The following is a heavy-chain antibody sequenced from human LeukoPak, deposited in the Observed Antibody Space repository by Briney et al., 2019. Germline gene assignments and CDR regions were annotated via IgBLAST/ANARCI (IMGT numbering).Heavy chain of an antibody. Sequence: GGSLRLSCAASVFTFSSYSMNWVRQAPRKGLEWVSSISSSSSYIYYADSVKGRFTISRDNAKNSLYLQMNSLRAEDTAVYYCAREDPEGGDYWGQGTLVTVSS. CDR3: AREDPEGGDY. D-gene: IGHD1-26*01. CDR2: ISSSSSYI. J-gene: IGHJ4*02. V-gene: IGHV3-21*01. CDR1: VFTFSSYS.